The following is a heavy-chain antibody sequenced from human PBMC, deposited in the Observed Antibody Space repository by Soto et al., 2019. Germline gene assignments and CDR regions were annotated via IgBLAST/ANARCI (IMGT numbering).Heavy chain of an antibody. CDR2: IRPNDGHT. Sequence: ASVKVSCKGLGYTFTSYGISWVRQAPGQGLEWMGWIRPNDGHTNYAQKFQDRVTMTRDTSTTTVYMDLRSLGSDDTAVYYCAIIGSGDYSDFDYCRQGTLVTVSS. CDR1: GYTFTSYG. D-gene: IGHD4-4*01. J-gene: IGHJ4*02. V-gene: IGHV1-18*01. CDR3: AIIGSGDYSDFDY.